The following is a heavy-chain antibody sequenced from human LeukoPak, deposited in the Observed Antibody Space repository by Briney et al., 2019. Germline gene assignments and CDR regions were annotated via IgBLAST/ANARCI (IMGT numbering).Heavy chain of an antibody. Sequence: ASVEVSCKASGYTFTSYGISWVRQAPGQGLEWMGWISAYNGNTNYAQKLQGRVTMTTDTSTSTAYMELRSLRSDDTAVYYCARDHVLLWFGEFGLRKNWFDPWGQGTLVTVSS. CDR3: ARDHVLLWFGEFGLRKNWFDP. D-gene: IGHD3-10*01. CDR2: ISAYNGNT. CDR1: GYTFTSYG. V-gene: IGHV1-18*01. J-gene: IGHJ5*02.